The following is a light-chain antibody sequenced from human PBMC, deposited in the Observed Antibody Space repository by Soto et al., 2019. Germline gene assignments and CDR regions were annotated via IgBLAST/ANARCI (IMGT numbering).Light chain of an antibody. CDR2: DVT. V-gene: IGLV2-14*01. CDR1: SSDIGGHNY. J-gene: IGLJ1*01. Sequence: SALTQPASVSGSPGQSITISCTGSSSDIGGHNYVSWYQHHPGKAPKLMIYDVTDRPSGVSDRFSGSKSGNTASLTISGLQAEDEAEYYCTSSTTSSTLVVFGTGTKLTVL. CDR3: TSSTTSSTLVV.